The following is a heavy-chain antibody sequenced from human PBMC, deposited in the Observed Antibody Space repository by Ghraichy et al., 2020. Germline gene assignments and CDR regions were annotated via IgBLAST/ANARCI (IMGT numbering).Heavy chain of an antibody. V-gene: IGHV3-23*01. CDR3: AKAWGYCSGGTCPPYNWFDP. D-gene: IGHD2-15*01. CDR2: ISAGGGSA. J-gene: IGHJ5*02. CDR1: GLTFSSYA. Sequence: GESLNISCVASGLTFSSYAMTWVRQAPGKGLEWVSSISAGGGSAYYADSVKGRFSTSRDNSKDTMYLQMNSLRAEDVAVYFCAKAWGYCSGGTCPPYNWFDPWGQGTLVTVSS.